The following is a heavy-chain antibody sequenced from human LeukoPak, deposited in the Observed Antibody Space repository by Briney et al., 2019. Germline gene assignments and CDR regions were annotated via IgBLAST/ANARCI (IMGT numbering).Heavy chain of an antibody. CDR3: ARGSQNVVITAYDY. CDR1: GYSLTSYW. Sequence: GESLKISCKGSGYSLTSYWIGWVRQMPGKGLEWMGIIYPGDSDTRYSPSFQGQVTISADKSINTAYLQWNSLKASDSAMYYCARGSQNVVITAYDYWGQGTLVPVSS. D-gene: IGHD3-22*01. V-gene: IGHV5-51*01. J-gene: IGHJ4*02. CDR2: IYPGDSDT.